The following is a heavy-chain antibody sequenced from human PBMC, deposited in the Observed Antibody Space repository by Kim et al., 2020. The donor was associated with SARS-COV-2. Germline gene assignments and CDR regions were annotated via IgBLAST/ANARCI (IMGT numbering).Heavy chain of an antibody. V-gene: IGHV3-23*01. D-gene: IGHD5-18*01. CDR3: AKSVKSDTAVAEYYHYGMDV. J-gene: IGHJ6*02. CDR1: GFTFSTYA. CDR2: ISRSASGT. Sequence: GGSLRLSCAASGFTFSTYAMNWVRQAPGKGLEWVSSISRSASGTYYADSVKGRFTISRDNSKNTLYLQMDSLRAEDTAVYYCAKSVKSDTAVAEYYHYGMDVWGQGTTVTVS.